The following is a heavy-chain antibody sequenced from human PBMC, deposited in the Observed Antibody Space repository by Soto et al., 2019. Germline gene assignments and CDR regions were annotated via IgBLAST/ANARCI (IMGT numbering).Heavy chain of an antibody. V-gene: IGHV4-59*01. CDR3: ARDQLGSGYWNY. CDR2: IYYSGST. Sequence: SETLSLTCTVSGGSISSYYWSWIRQPPGKGLGWIGYIYYSGSTNYNPSLKSRVTISVDTSKNQFSLKLSSVTAADTAVYYCARDQLGSGYWNYWGQGTLVTVSS. J-gene: IGHJ4*02. CDR1: GGSISSYY. D-gene: IGHD3-3*01.